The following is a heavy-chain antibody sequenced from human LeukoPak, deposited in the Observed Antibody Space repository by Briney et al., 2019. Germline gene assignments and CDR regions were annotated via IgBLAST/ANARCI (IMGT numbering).Heavy chain of an antibody. CDR1: GFVFSDYS. D-gene: IGHD2-21*02. Sequence: PGGSLRLSCGASGFVFSDYSMNWVRQAPEKGQEWVSCITSSSEDIHYADSVKGRFTMSRDNAKNSLSLQMNNLSADDTAVYYCAKGLSRDSFAVDYWGQGTPVTVSS. J-gene: IGHJ4*02. CDR3: AKGLSRDSFAVDY. CDR2: ITSSSEDI. V-gene: IGHV3-21*01.